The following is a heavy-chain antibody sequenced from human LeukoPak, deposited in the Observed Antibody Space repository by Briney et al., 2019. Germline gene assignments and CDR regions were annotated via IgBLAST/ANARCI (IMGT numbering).Heavy chain of an antibody. CDR3: ARAPHMERTFDL. V-gene: IGHV3-30*04. D-gene: IGHD1-1*01. J-gene: IGHJ4*02. Sequence: GGSLRLSCAASGFTFSSYAMHWVRQAPGKGLEWVAVMSYDGSNKYYADSVKGRFTISRDNSKNTLYLQMNSLRAEDQAVSYCARAPHMERTFDLWGQGTLVPVSS. CDR1: GFTFSSYA. CDR2: MSYDGSNK.